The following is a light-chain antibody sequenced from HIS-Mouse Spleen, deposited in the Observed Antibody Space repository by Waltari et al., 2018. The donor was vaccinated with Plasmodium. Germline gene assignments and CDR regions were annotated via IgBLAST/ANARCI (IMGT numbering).Light chain of an antibody. CDR3: SSYTSSSTRV. Sequence: QSALTQPASVSGSPGQSITLSCTGPSSDVGGFNYVSWYQQHPGKAPKLMIYDVSNRPSGVSNRFSGSKSGKTASLTISGLQAEDEADYYCSSYTSSSTRVFGGGTKLTVL. CDR2: DVS. J-gene: IGLJ3*02. CDR1: SSDVGGFNY. V-gene: IGLV2-14*03.